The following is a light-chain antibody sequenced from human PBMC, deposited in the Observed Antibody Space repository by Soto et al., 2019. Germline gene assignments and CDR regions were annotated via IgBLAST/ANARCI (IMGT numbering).Light chain of an antibody. J-gene: IGKJ5*01. CDR3: QQYSKWPIT. CDR1: QSVSSN. Sequence: EIVMTQSPATLSVSPVERANLSCRARQSVSSNLAWYQQHPGQPPRLLIYGISTRATGIPARFSGSGSGTEFSLTISSLQSEDFAVYYCQQYSKWPITFGQGTRLEIK. V-gene: IGKV3-15*01. CDR2: GIS.